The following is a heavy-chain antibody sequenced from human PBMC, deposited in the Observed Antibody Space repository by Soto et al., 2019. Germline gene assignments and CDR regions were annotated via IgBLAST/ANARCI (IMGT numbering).Heavy chain of an antibody. CDR3: ATDDYSNPLYYYYGMDV. CDR1: GYTLTELS. Sequence: ASVKVSCKFSGYTLTELSMHWVRQAPGKGLEWMGGFDPEDGETIYAQKFQGRVTMTEDTSTDTAYMELSSLRSEDAAVYYCATDDYSNPLYYYYGMDVWGQGTTVTVSS. J-gene: IGHJ6*02. CDR2: FDPEDGET. V-gene: IGHV1-24*01. D-gene: IGHD4-4*01.